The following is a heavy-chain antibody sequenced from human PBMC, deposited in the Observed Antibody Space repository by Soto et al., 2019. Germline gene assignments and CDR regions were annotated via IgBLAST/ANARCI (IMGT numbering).Heavy chain of an antibody. CDR3: ARDLITIFGPLDP. Sequence: GGSLILSCAASGFTFSSYRMNWVRQAPGKGLEWVSSISSSSNYIYYADSVKGRFTISRDNAKNSLYLQMNSLRAEDTAVYYCARDLITIFGPLDPWGQGTLVTV. CDR2: ISSSSNYI. D-gene: IGHD3-3*01. V-gene: IGHV3-21*01. CDR1: GFTFSSYR. J-gene: IGHJ5*02.